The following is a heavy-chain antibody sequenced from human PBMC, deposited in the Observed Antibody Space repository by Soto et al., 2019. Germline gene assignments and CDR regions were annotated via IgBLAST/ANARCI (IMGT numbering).Heavy chain of an antibody. D-gene: IGHD5-18*01. J-gene: IGHJ6*02. Sequence: QIQLVQSGPEVTKPGASVKVSCQGTGYTFSAYGVSWVRQAPGQGLEWMGWISGYNGQTNYAQKFRGRVTFTTDTSTSTAYMEVRSLRSDDTAVYYCARDGRKHLWVEGLNAMDVWGQGTTVTVSS. CDR1: GYTFSAYG. V-gene: IGHV1-18*01. CDR3: ARDGRKHLWVEGLNAMDV. CDR2: ISGYNGQT.